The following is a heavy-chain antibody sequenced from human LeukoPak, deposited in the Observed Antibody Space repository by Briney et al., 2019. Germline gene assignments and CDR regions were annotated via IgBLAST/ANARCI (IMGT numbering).Heavy chain of an antibody. V-gene: IGHV4-59*01. D-gene: IGHD3-3*01. J-gene: IGHJ3*02. CDR2: IYYSGST. CDR1: GGSISSYY. Sequence: PSETLSLTCTVSGGSISSYYWSWIRQPPGKGLEWIGYIYYSGSTNYNPSLKSRVTISVDTSKNQFSLKLSSVTAADTAVYYCASSNYDFWSGYYGYVFAFDIWGRGTMVTVSS. CDR3: ASSNYDFWSGYYGYVFAFDI.